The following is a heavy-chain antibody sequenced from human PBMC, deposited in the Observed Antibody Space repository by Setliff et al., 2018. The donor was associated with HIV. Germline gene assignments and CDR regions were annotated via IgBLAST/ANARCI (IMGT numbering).Heavy chain of an antibody. V-gene: IGHV1-24*01. J-gene: IGHJ3*02. CDR2: FDPEDGET. CDR1: GYTLSELS. D-gene: IGHD3-3*01. Sequence: ASVKVSCKVSGYTLSELSMHWVRQAPGEGLEWMGGFDPEDGETIYAEKFQGRVTMTEDTATETAYMELSSLRSEDTAVYYCATDAYHDFSTGPTPGAFDIWGQGTVVTVS. CDR3: ATDAYHDFSTGPTPGAFDI.